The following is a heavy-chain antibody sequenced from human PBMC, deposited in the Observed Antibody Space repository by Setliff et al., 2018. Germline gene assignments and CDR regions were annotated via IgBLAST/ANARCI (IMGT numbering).Heavy chain of an antibody. V-gene: IGHV3-7*04. CDR1: GFAISSCW. CDR2: VNPDGSGK. D-gene: IGHD3-22*01. CDR3: ARALDSSGYYHAFDI. J-gene: IGHJ3*02. Sequence: PGGSLRLSCVASGFAISSCWMSWVRQAPGKGLEWVANVNPDGSGKYYVDSVKGRFTISRDNAKNSLYLQMNSLRAGDTAVYYCARALDSSGYYHAFDIWGQGTMVTVSS.